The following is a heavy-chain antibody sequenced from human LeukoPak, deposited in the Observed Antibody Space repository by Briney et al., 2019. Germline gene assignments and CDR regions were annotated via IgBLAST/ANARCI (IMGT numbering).Heavy chain of an antibody. V-gene: IGHV4-39*01. Sequence: SETLSLTCTVSGGSISSSSYYWGWIRQPPGKGLEWIGTIYYSGNTYYNPSLKSRVSISVDTSKNQFSLKLISVTAADTAVYYCARQAVAGNGFDYWGQGTLVTVSS. CDR1: GGSISSSSYY. CDR3: ARQAVAGNGFDY. D-gene: IGHD6-19*01. CDR2: IYYSGNT. J-gene: IGHJ4*02.